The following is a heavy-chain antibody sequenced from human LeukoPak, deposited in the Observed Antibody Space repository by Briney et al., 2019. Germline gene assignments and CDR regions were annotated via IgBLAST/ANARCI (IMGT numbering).Heavy chain of an antibody. CDR2: IYYSGST. CDR1: GGSISSSSYY. CDR3: ARRAAVADNYFDY. D-gene: IGHD6-19*01. J-gene: IGHJ4*02. V-gene: IGHV4-39*01. Sequence: PSETLSLTCTVSGGSISSSSYYWGWIRQPPGTGLEWIGSIYYSGSTYYNPSLKSRVTISVDTSKNQFSLKLSSVTAADTAVYYCARRAAVADNYFDYWGQGTLVTVSS.